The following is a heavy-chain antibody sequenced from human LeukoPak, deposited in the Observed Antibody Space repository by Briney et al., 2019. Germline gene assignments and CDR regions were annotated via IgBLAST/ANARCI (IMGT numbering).Heavy chain of an antibody. Sequence: GGSLRLSCAASGFAFSSYGMHWVRQAPGRGLEWVAVISYDGSDKHYADFVKGRCTISRDNSKNTLSLQMNSLRAEDTAVYYCAEELWGKSNFEHWGQGTLVTVSS. J-gene: IGHJ4*02. D-gene: IGHD3-16*01. CDR1: GFAFSSYG. V-gene: IGHV3-30*18. CDR3: AEELWGKSNFEH. CDR2: ISYDGSDK.